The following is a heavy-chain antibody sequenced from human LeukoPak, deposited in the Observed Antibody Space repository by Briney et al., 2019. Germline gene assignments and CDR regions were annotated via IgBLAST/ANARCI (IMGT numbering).Heavy chain of an antibody. CDR1: GFTVSSNY. D-gene: IGHD6-19*01. J-gene: IGHJ6*02. CDR2: IYSGGST. V-gene: IGHV3-53*01. CDR3: ARGLAVAGLYYYYGMDV. Sequence: PGGSLRLSCAASGFTVSSNYMSWVRQAPGKGLEWVSVIYSGGSTYYADSVKGRFTISRDNSKNTLYLQMNSLRAEDTAVYYCARGLAVAGLYYYYGMDVWGQGTTVTVSS.